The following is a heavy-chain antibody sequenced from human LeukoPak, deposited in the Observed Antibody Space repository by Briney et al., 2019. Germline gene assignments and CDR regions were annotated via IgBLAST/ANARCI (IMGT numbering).Heavy chain of an antibody. CDR2: IYYSGST. J-gene: IGHJ5*02. V-gene: IGHV4-31*03. Sequence: SETPSLTCTVSGGSISSGGYYWSWIRQHPGKGLEWIGYIYYSGSTYYNPSLKSRVTISVDTSKNQFSLKLSSVTAADTAVYYCARGGRRRCSSTSCYGFDPWGQGTLVTVSS. CDR3: ARGGRRRCSSTSCYGFDP. CDR1: GGSISSGGYY. D-gene: IGHD2-2*01.